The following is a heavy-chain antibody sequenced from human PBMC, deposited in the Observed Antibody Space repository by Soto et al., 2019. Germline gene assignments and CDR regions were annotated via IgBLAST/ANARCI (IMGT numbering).Heavy chain of an antibody. V-gene: IGHV1-46*01. Sequence: ASVKVSCKASGYTFTSYDMHWVRHAPGQGLEWVGLINPSGGSTSNAEKFQGRVTMTRDTSTRTVYMELSSLRSEDTAVYYCARECIDMVRGVIRRLYYFDYWGQ. J-gene: IGHJ4*01. CDR3: ARECIDMVRGVIRRLYYFDY. D-gene: IGHD3-10*01. CDR2: INPSGGST. CDR1: GYTFTSYD.